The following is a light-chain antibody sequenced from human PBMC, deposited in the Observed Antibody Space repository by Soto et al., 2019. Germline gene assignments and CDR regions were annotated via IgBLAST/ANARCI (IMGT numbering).Light chain of an antibody. CDR1: QSVSSS. CDR2: SAS. J-gene: IGKJ2*01. V-gene: IGKV3-15*01. CDR3: QQYINGYT. Sequence: EVVMTQSPATLSVFPGERVTLSCRASQSVSSSLAWYQQKPGQAPRLLIYSASTRATGIPAKFSGSGSGTEFTLTISSLESEYFAVYYCQQYINGYTFGQGTKLETK.